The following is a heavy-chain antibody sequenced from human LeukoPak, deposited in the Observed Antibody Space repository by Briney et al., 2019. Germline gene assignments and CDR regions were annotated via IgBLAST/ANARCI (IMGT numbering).Heavy chain of an antibody. CDR3: ASAGRWFGELKIGYYYYYYYMDV. CDR1: GGSISSSSYY. D-gene: IGHD3-10*01. Sequence: SETLSLTCTVSGGSISSSSYYWGWIRQPPGKGLEWIGSIYYSGSTNYNPSLKSRVTISVDTSKNQFSLKLSSVTAADTAVYYCASAGRWFGELKIGYYYYYYYMDVWGKGTTVTVSS. J-gene: IGHJ6*03. CDR2: IYYSGST. V-gene: IGHV4-39*07.